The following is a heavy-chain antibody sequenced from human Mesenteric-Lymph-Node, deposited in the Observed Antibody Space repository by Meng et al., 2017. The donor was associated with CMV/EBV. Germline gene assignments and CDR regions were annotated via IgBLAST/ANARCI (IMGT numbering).Heavy chain of an antibody. D-gene: IGHD2-2*01. CDR3: ARCSSTSCWNY. CDR1: GFTFSSYW. J-gene: IGHJ4*02. Sequence: GGSLRLSCAASGFTFSSYWMHWVRQAPGKGLVWVSRINSDGSSTSYADSVKGRFTISRDNAKNTLYLQMNSLRAEDTAVHYCARCSSTSCWNYWGQGTLVTVSS. V-gene: IGHV3-74*01. CDR2: INSDGSST.